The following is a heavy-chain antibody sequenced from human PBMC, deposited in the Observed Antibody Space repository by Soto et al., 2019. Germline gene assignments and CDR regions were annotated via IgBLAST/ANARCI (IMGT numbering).Heavy chain of an antibody. V-gene: IGHV1-3*01. J-gene: IGHJ6*02. CDR2: INAGNGNT. CDR1: GYTFTSYA. D-gene: IGHD6-13*01. CDR3: PRTGIAAAGYGMDV. Sequence: ASVKVSCKASGYTFTSYAMHWVRQAPGQRLEWMGWINAGNGNTKYSQKFQGRVTMTRDTSISTAYMELSRLRSDDTAVYYCPRTGIAAAGYGMDVWGQGTTVTV.